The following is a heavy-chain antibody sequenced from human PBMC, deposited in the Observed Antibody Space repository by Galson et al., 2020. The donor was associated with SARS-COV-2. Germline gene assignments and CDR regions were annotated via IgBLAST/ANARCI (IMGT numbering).Heavy chain of an antibody. J-gene: IGHJ4*02. CDR1: GFTVSSNY. D-gene: IGHD5-18*01. Sequence: GESLKISCAASGFTVSSNYMSWVRQAPGKGLEWVSVIYSGGSTYYADSVQGRFTISRDNSKNKLYLQMNSLRAEDTAVYYCAGGGYWGYSCGYYFDYWGQGTLLTVSS. CDR3: AGGGYWGYSCGYYFDY. CDR2: IYSGGST. V-gene: IGHV3-66*02.